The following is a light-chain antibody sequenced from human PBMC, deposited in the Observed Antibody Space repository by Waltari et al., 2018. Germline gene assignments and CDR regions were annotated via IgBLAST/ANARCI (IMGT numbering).Light chain of an antibody. Sequence: SPGERATRSCRASENISKYLTGYQQKPGQAPRLLIYAASTRATGIPDRFSGSGFGTDFSLTISSLEPEDFAVYYCQHYVRLPVTFGQGTKVEIK. CDR3: QHYVRLPVT. J-gene: IGKJ1*01. CDR1: ENISKY. CDR2: AAS. V-gene: IGKV3-20*01.